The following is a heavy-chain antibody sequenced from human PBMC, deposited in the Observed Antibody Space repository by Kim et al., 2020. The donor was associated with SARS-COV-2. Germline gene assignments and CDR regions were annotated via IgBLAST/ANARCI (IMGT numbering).Heavy chain of an antibody. CDR3: AKAEWWLLSRYFDY. D-gene: IGHD3-3*01. J-gene: IGHJ4*02. CDR1: GFTFSSYA. CDR2: ISGSGGST. Sequence: EGSLRLSCAASGFTFSSYAMSWVRQAPGKGLEWVSAISGSGGSTYYADSVKGRFTISRDNSKNTLYLQMNSLRAEDTAVYYCAKAEWWLLSRYFDYWGQGTLVTVSS. V-gene: IGHV3-23*01.